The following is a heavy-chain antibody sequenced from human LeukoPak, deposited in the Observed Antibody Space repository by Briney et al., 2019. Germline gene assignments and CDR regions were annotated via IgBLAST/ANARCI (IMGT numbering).Heavy chain of an antibody. J-gene: IGHJ3*02. Sequence: SETLSLTCAVYGGSFSGYYWSWIRQPPGKGLEWIGEINHSGSTNYNPSLKSRVTISVDTSKNQFSLKLSSVTAADTAVYHCARGDYGKAFDIWGQGTMVTVSS. D-gene: IGHD4-17*01. V-gene: IGHV4-34*01. CDR2: INHSGST. CDR1: GGSFSGYY. CDR3: ARGDYGKAFDI.